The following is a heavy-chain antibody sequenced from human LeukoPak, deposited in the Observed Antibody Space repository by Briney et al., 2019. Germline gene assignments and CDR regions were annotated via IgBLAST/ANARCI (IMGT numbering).Heavy chain of an antibody. D-gene: IGHD5/OR15-5a*01. CDR1: GYSISSGYY. CDR3: ASRRAYHVYAY. CDR2: IYYTGNT. J-gene: IGHJ4*02. Sequence: SETLSLTCAVSGYSISSGYYWGWIRQPPGKGLEWIGSIYYTGNTYYNPSLKSRVTISVDTSKNQFPLKLSSVTAADTAVYYCASRRAYHVYAYWGQGTLVTVSS. V-gene: IGHV4-38-2*01.